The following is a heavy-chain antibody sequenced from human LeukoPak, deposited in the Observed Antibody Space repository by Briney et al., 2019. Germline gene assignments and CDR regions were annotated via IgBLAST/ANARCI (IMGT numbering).Heavy chain of an antibody. Sequence: GGSLRLSCAASGFTFSNYAMSWVRQAPGKGLEWVSAISGSGENTYYADSVKGRFTISRDNSKNTLYLQMNSLRPEDTAVYYCARDSLIFGVVTTFDYWGQGTLVTVSS. CDR2: ISGSGENT. CDR3: ARDSLIFGVVTTFDY. V-gene: IGHV3-23*01. D-gene: IGHD3-3*01. CDR1: GFTFSNYA. J-gene: IGHJ4*02.